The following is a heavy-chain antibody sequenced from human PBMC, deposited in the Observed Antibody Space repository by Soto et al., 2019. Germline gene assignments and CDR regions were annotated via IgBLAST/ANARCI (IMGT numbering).Heavy chain of an antibody. J-gene: IGHJ5*02. CDR2: ITASGGAT. D-gene: IGHD3-3*01. CDR1: GFTFSSYA. Sequence: EVQLLESGGGLAQPGGSLRLSCAASGFTFSSYAMSWVRQAPGRGLQCVSTITASGGATYYADSVQGRFTISRDNSKNTLYLQMDGLTADDTAMYSCVKDGLGGTTTFNWFDPWGQGTLVTVSS. V-gene: IGHV3-23*01. CDR3: VKDGLGGTTTFNWFDP.